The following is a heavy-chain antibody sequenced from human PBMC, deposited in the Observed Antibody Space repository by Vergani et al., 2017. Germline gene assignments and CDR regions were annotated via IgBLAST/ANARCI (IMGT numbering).Heavy chain of an antibody. CDR2: INPSRGST. Sequence: QVQLVQSGAELKKPGASVKIPCKTSGYSFFSTYYIHWVRQAPGQWLEWMGIINPSRGSTNYAQQFQGRVTMTRDTSTSTVYMELSSLRSEDKAVYYCDRGFPETTRLEGFDVWCQGTTVIVSS. V-gene: IGHV1-46*01. CDR3: DRGFPETTRLEGFDV. D-gene: IGHD1-1*01. CDR1: GYSFFSTYY. J-gene: IGHJ6*02.